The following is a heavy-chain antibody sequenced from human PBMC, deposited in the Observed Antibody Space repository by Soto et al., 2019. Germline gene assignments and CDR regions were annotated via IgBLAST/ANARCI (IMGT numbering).Heavy chain of an antibody. CDR2: ISAYNGNT. Sequence: QVQLVQSGAEVKKPGASVKVSCKASGYTFTSYGISWVRQAPGQGLEWMGWISAYNGNTNYAQKLQGRVTMTTDTSTXXAXKXXRRLRSDDTAVYYCARDLRYSRGWYGPSDDNKFDPVGQGTLVRVSS. CDR1: GYTFTSYG. J-gene: IGHJ5*02. D-gene: IGHD6-19*01. V-gene: IGHV1-18*01. CDR3: ARDLRYSRGWYGPSDDNKFDP.